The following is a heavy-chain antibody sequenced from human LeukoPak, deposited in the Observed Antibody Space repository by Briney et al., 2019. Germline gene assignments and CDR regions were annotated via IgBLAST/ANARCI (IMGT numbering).Heavy chain of an antibody. J-gene: IGHJ4*02. Sequence: SETLSLTCAVSGYSISNDYYWGWIRQPPGKGLEWIGSIYHSGSTYYSPSLKSRVTISIDMSKSQFPLKLNSVTAADTAVYYCARHSRVTSSYTPLDYWGQGTLVTVSS. CDR1: GYSISNDYY. D-gene: IGHD2-2*02. CDR2: IYHSGST. CDR3: ARHSRVTSSYTPLDY. V-gene: IGHV4-38-2*01.